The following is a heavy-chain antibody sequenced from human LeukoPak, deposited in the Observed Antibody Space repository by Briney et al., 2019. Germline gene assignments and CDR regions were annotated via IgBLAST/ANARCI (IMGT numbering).Heavy chain of an antibody. V-gene: IGHV4-4*07. CDR2: IYSSGST. J-gene: IGHJ4*02. CDR3: ARARYYYDGSGNNAYYFDL. D-gene: IGHD3-22*01. Sequence: SETLSLTCTASGGSINTYYWSWIRRPAGKGLEWIGRIYSSGSTNYNPSLKSRITMSVDMSKNQFSLRLSSVTAADTAVYYCARARYYYDGSGNNAYYFDLWGQGTLVTVSS. CDR1: GGSINTYY.